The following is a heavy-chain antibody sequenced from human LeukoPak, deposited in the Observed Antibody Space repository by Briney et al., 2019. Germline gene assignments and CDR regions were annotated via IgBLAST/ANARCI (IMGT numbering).Heavy chain of an antibody. D-gene: IGHD1-20*01. Sequence: SQTLSLTCTVSGGSISSGSHYWSWIRQPAGKGLEWIGRIYASGSTNYNPSLQSRVTISVDTSKNQFSLKLSSVTAADTAVYYCARGTKGITGAPSDYWGQGTLVTVSS. J-gene: IGHJ4*02. CDR2: IYASGST. CDR1: GGSISSGSHY. V-gene: IGHV4-61*02. CDR3: ARGTKGITGAPSDY.